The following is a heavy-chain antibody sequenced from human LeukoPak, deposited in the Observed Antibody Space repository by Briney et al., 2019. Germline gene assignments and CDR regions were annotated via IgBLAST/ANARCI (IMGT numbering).Heavy chain of an antibody. CDR3: VRDLILVWTPGDDFDH. D-gene: IGHD3-16*01. CDR1: GFTFSDYC. CDR2: INERATII. J-gene: IGHJ4*02. Sequence: PSGTLSLSCAGSGFTFSDYCRHWVRQAPGKGLEWFSRINERATIISYADSVKGRFTISRENARNTLYLPMNSLTAEDTAVYYCVRDLILVWTPGDDFDHWGQGTLVTVSS. V-gene: IGHV3-74*01.